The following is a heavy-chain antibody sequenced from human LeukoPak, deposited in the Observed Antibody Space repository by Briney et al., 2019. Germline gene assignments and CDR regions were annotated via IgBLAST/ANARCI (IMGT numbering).Heavy chain of an antibody. CDR2: ISAYSGHT. CDR3: ARDSEPYCSSSTCSGFSIDC. Sequence: ASVKVSCKASGYTFTNYGISWVRQAPGQGLEWMGWISAYSGHTNFAQKIQGRVTLTTDTFMSTAYLEMRSLRSDDTAVYYCARDSEPYCSSSTCSGFSIDCWGQGTLVTVSS. D-gene: IGHD2-2*01. J-gene: IGHJ4*02. CDR1: GYTFTNYG. V-gene: IGHV1-18*01.